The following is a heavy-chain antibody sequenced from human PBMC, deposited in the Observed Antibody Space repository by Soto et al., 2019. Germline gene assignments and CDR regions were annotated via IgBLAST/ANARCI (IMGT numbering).Heavy chain of an antibody. V-gene: IGHV1-69*06. CDR2: IVVMSNAA. CDR1: GSTFNNFA. Sequence: QVVLLQSGAEVKEPGSSVRLSCQVSGSTFNNFAFSWVRQAPGQGPEWLGGIVVMSNAADYSQRFQDRVMITADTSTSTLYMEVGSLTFDDTAVYYCERAIKRWEVNYYFDYWGQGTLVTVSS. D-gene: IGHD1-26*01. CDR3: ERAIKRWEVNYYFDY. J-gene: IGHJ4*02.